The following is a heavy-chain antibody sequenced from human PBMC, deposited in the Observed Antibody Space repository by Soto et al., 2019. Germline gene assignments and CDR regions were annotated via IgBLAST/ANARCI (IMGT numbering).Heavy chain of an antibody. CDR2: INYSGST. J-gene: IGHJ4*02. Sequence: SLMLSVRCSVVDGSIVGFCWSRIRQPPGKGLEWIGYINYSGSTNYNPSLKSRVTISVDTSKNQFSLKLSSVTAADTAVYYCARGLVIATPYHFDYWGQGTLVSVSS. V-gene: IGHV4-59*12. CDR3: ARGLVIATPYHFDY. D-gene: IGHD2-21*01. CDR1: DGSIVGFC.